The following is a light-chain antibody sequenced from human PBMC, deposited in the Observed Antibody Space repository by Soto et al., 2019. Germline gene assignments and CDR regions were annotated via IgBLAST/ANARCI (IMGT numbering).Light chain of an antibody. Sequence: QSVLTQPASVSGSPGQSITISCTGKSSEVWSYNLVSWYQQHPGKAPKLMIYEVSKRPSGVSNRFSGSKSGNTASLTISGLQAEDEADYYCCSYAGSSTPLIFGTGTKVTVL. CDR1: SSEVWSYNL. CDR3: CSYAGSSTPLI. CDR2: EVS. V-gene: IGLV2-23*02. J-gene: IGLJ1*01.